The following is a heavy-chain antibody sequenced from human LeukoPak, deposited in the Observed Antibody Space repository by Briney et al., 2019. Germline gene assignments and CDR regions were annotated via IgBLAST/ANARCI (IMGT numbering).Heavy chain of an antibody. J-gene: IGHJ4*02. CDR1: GGSISSSSYY. CDR2: IYYSGST. Sequence: SETLSLTCTVSGGSISSSSYYWGWIRQPPGKGLEWIGSIYYSGSTYYNPSLKSRVTISAITSKNQFSLKLSSVTAADTAVYYCARDSGNYYDSSGYYHFDSWGQGTLVTVSS. V-gene: IGHV4-39*07. D-gene: IGHD3-22*01. CDR3: ARDSGNYYDSSGYYHFDS.